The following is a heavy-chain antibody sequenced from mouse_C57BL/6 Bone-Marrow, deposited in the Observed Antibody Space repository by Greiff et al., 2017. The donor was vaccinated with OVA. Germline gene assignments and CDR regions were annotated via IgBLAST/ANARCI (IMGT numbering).Heavy chain of an antibody. CDR2: INSDGGST. Sequence: EVMPVESGGGLVQPGESLKLSCESNEYEFPSHDMSWVRKTPEKRLELVAAINSDGGSTYYPDTMERRFIISRDNTKKTLYLQMSSLRSEDTALYYGARRARGTTVVPLFAYWGQGTLVTVSA. CDR1: EYEFPSHD. D-gene: IGHD1-1*01. V-gene: IGHV5-2*01. J-gene: IGHJ3*01. CDR3: ARRARGTTVVPLFAY.